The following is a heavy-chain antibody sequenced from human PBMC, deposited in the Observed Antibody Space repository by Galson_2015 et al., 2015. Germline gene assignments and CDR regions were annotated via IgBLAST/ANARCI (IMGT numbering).Heavy chain of an antibody. J-gene: IGHJ6*02. D-gene: IGHD3-10*01. Sequence: SVKVSCKASGGTFSSYAISWVRQAPGQGLEWMGGIIPIFGTANYAQKFQGRVTITADESTSTAYMELSSLRSEDAAVYYCARVGTMVRGVSLASLYYYYYGMDVWGQGTTVTVSS. CDR1: GGTFSSYA. V-gene: IGHV1-69*13. CDR3: ARVGTMVRGVSLASLYYYYYGMDV. CDR2: IIPIFGTA.